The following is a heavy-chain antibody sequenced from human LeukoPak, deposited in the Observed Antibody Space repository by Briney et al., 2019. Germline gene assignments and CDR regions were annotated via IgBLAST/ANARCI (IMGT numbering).Heavy chain of an antibody. D-gene: IGHD3-22*01. CDR3: ARDHYDSSGYRHFDH. V-gene: IGHV4-4*07. CDR1: GGSISRYY. CDR2: IYSSGST. J-gene: IGHJ4*02. Sequence: SETLSLTCTVSGGSISRYYWSWIRQPAGKGLEWIGRIYSSGSTNYNPSLQSRVTMSVDTSKNQFSLNLSSVTAADTALYYCARDHYDSSGYRHFDHWGQGTLVTVSS.